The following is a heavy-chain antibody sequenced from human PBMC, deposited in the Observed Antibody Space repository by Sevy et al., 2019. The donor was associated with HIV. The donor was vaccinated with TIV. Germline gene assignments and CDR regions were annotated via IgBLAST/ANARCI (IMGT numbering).Heavy chain of an antibody. J-gene: IGHJ4*02. CDR1: GFIFRDYY. D-gene: IGHD2-2*03. Sequence: GGSLRLSCSGSGFIFRDYYMSGIRQAPGGGRGGVSYISGSGITYYADSVEGRFTISRDNARNSLYLQRNSLRADDTAVYYCARDPLLGIAREVARGGYWGQGTLVTVSS. CDR2: ISGSGIT. CDR3: ARDPLLGIAREVARGGY. V-gene: IGHV3-11*01.